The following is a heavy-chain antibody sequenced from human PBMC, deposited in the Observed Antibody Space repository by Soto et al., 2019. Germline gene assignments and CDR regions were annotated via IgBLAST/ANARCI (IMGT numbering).Heavy chain of an antibody. CDR3: ARRRYTRGYSYGGYYYYYGMDV. Sequence: SETLSLTCAVYGGSFSGYYWSWIRQPPGKGLEWIGEINHSGSTNYNPSLKSRVTISVDTSKNQFSLKLSSVTAADTAVYYCARRRYTRGYSYGGYYYYYGMDVWGQGTTVTVSS. D-gene: IGHD5-18*01. V-gene: IGHV4-34*01. CDR1: GGSFSGYY. J-gene: IGHJ6*02. CDR2: INHSGST.